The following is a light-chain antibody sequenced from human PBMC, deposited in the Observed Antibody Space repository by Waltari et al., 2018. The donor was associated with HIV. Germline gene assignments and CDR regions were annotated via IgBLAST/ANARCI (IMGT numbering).Light chain of an antibody. CDR1: QYVSGAH. Sequence: EIVLTQSPDTLSLSPGEKVTLSCRASQYVSGAHLAWYQQKPGQAPRLLSYGASTRATGIPDRFSGSGSGTDFTLTVSGLEPEDVAVYYCQQYGTSPPWTFGRGTKVEIK. V-gene: IGKV3-20*01. J-gene: IGKJ1*01. CDR2: GAS. CDR3: QQYGTSPPWT.